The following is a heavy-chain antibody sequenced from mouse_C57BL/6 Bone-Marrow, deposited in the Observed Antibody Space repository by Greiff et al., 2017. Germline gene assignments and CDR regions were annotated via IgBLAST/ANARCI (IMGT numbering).Heavy chain of an antibody. J-gene: IGHJ3*01. CDR3: ARDKGYDYDGFAY. CDR2: ISDGGSYT. CDR1: GFTFSSYA. V-gene: IGHV5-4*01. D-gene: IGHD2-4*01. Sequence: EVKVVESGGGLVKPGGSLKLSCAASGFTFSSYAMSWVRQTPEKRLEWVATISDGGSYTYYPDNVKGRFTISRDNAKHNLYLQMSHLKSEDTAMYYCARDKGYDYDGFAYWGQGTLVTVSA.